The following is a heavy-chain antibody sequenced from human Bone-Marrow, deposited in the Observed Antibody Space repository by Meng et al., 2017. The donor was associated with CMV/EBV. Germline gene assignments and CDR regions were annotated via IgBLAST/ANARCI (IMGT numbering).Heavy chain of an antibody. CDR3: ARGGQLANY. CDR1: GGSFSGYY. CDR2: INHSGST. V-gene: IGHV4-34*01. Sequence: SETLSLTCAVYGGSFSGYYWSWIRQPPGKGLEWIGEINHSGSTNYNPSLKSRVPISVDTSKNQFSLKLSSVTAADTAVYYCARGGQLANYWGQGTLVTVSS. J-gene: IGHJ4*02. D-gene: IGHD6-13*01.